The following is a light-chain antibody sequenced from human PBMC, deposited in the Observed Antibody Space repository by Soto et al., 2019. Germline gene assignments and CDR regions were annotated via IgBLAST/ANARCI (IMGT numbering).Light chain of an antibody. J-gene: IGKJ3*01. CDR1: QNVLYNSNNKNY. V-gene: IGKV4-1*01. CDR3: HQYYGTPFT. CDR2: WAS. Sequence: DIVMTQSPDSLAVSLGERATINCKSSQNVLYNSNNKNYLAWYQQRPGQSPRLLINWASARECGVPDRFSGSGSGTDFTLTIDSLQAEDVAVYYCHQYYGTPFTFGPGTKVGVK.